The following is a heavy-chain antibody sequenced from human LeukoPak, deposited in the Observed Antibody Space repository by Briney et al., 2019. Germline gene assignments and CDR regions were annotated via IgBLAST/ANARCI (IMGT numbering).Heavy chain of an antibody. CDR2: ISAYNGNT. V-gene: IGHV1-18*01. J-gene: IGHJ3*02. D-gene: IGHD7-27*01. CDR3: ATLGELGILAFDI. Sequence: ASVKVSCKASGYTFTSYGISWVRQAPGQGLEWMGWISAYNGNTNYAQKFQGRVTMTEDTSTDTAYMELSSLRSEDTAVYYCATLGELGILAFDIWGQGTMVTVSS. CDR1: GYTFTSYG.